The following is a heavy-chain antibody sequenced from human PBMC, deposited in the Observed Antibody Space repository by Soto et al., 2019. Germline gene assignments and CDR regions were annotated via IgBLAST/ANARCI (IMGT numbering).Heavy chain of an antibody. J-gene: IGHJ4*02. CDR2: ISAYNGNT. D-gene: IGHD4-17*01. CDR3: ARPFDDYGDYAWSLRY. CDR1: GYTFSGYA. Sequence: QVQLVQSGAEVKKPGASVKVSCKASGYTFSGYAMGWVRQAPGQGLEWMGWISAYNGNTDYAQKFQGRVTMTTDTSTSTAYMELRSLTSDDTAVYYCARPFDDYGDYAWSLRYWGQGTLVTVSS. V-gene: IGHV1-18*01.